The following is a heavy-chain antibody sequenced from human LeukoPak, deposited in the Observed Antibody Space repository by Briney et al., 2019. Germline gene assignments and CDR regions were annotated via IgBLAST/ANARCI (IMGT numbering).Heavy chain of an antibody. CDR2: ITHDGSDK. Sequence: GGSLRLSCATSGFIFRNYWMTWVRQAPGKGLEWVASITHDGSDKYYVDSVKGRLIISRDNGDNSLYLQMDSLRVADTALYYCARAPDSSGWHFDYWGHGTLVSVSS. CDR1: GFIFRNYW. J-gene: IGHJ4*01. CDR3: ARAPDSSGWHFDY. D-gene: IGHD3-22*01. V-gene: IGHV3-7*01.